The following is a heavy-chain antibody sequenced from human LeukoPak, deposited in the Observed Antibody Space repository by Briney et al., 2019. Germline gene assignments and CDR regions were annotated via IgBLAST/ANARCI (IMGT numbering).Heavy chain of an antibody. CDR1: GGTFSSYA. J-gene: IGHJ4*02. CDR3: ARYYSGWYYFDY. CDR2: IIPMFGTA. Sequence: ASVKVSCKASGGTFSSYAISWVRQAPGQGLEWMGGIIPMFGTANYAQKFQARVTITADKSTSTAYMELSSLRSEDTAVYYCARYYSGWYYFDYWGQGTLVTVSS. D-gene: IGHD6-19*01. V-gene: IGHV1-69*06.